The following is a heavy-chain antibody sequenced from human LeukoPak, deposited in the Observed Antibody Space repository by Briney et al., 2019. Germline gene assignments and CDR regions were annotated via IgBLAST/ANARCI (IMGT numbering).Heavy chain of an antibody. Sequence: GASVKVSCKASGYTFTGYYMHWVRQAPGQGLEWMGWINPNSGGTNYAQKFQGRVTMTRDTSISTAYMELSRLRSDDTAVYYCARDQFSGYDSSGSPFDYWGQGTLVTVSS. CDR3: ARDQFSGYDSSGSPFDY. CDR2: INPNSGGT. V-gene: IGHV1-2*02. CDR1: GYTFTGYY. J-gene: IGHJ4*02. D-gene: IGHD3-22*01.